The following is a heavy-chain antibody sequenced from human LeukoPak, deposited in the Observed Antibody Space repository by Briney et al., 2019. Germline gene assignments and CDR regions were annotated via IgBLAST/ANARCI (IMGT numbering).Heavy chain of an antibody. D-gene: IGHD3-22*01. CDR2: ISTSSSYI. CDR1: GFTFSSYS. Sequence: GGSLRLSCAASGFTFSSYSMNWVRQAPGKGLEWVSFISTSSSYIHYADSVKGRFTISRDNAKNSLYLQMNSLRAEDTAVYYCARTSDTSGRLYWYFDLWGRGTLVTVSS. V-gene: IGHV3-21*01. CDR3: ARTSDTSGRLYWYFDL. J-gene: IGHJ2*01.